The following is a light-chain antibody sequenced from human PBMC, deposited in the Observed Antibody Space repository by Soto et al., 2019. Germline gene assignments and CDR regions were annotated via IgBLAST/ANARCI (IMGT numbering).Light chain of an antibody. Sequence: IRMTQSPSSLSASTGDRVTITCRASQGISSYLAWYQQKPGKAPKLLIYAASTLQSGVPSRFSGSGSGTDFTLTISSLQSEDFAVYYCQQYNNWPRTFGPGTKVDIK. CDR2: AAS. J-gene: IGKJ3*01. CDR1: QGISSY. V-gene: IGKV1-8*01. CDR3: QQYNNWPRT.